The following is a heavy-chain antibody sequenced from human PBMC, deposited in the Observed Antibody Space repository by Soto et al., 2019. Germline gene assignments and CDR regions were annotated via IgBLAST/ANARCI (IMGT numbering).Heavy chain of an antibody. J-gene: IGHJ6*02. D-gene: IGHD3-22*01. Sequence: SETLSLTCTVSGGSISSYYWSWIRKPPGKGQERIGYIYYSGSTNYNPSLKSRVTISVDTSKNQFSLKLSSVTAADTAVYYCARHVYYVSYYYYGRDVWGQGTTVTVSS. CDR2: IYYSGST. CDR3: ARHVYYVSYYYYGRDV. V-gene: IGHV4-59*01. CDR1: GGSISSYY.